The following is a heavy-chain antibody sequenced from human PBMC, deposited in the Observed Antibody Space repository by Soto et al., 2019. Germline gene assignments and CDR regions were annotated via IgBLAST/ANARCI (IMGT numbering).Heavy chain of an antibody. J-gene: IGHJ3*02. D-gene: IGHD3-22*01. V-gene: IGHV3-23*01. CDR3: ATIDTYYYDSSGYPDALDI. CDR2: ISGSGGST. CDR1: GFTFSDYY. Sequence: GGSLRLSCAASGFTFSDYYMSWVRQAPGKGLEWVSAISGSGGSTYYADSVKGRFTISRDNSKNTLYLQMNSLRAEDTAVYYCATIDTYYYDSSGYPDALDIWGQGTMVTVSS.